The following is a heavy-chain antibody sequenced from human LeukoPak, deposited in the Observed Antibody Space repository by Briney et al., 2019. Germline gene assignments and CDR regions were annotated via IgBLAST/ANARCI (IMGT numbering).Heavy chain of an antibody. CDR2: ISSSSSYI. CDR3: ARDRMVRVVIDYYYMDV. Sequence: KPGGSLRLSCAASGFTFSSYSMNWLRQAPGKGLEWVSSISSSSSYIYYADSVKGRFTISRDNAKNSLYLQMNSLRAEDTAVYYWARDRMVRVVIDYYYMDVWGKETTVTVSS. J-gene: IGHJ6*03. D-gene: IGHD3-10*01. CDR1: GFTFSSYS. V-gene: IGHV3-21*01.